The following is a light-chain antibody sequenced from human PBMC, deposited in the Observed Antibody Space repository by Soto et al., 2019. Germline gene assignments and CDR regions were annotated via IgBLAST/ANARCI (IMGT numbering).Light chain of an antibody. CDR3: SSYTTSGTRV. CDR2: EVT. J-gene: IGLJ1*01. CDR1: SSDVGDYNY. Sequence: QSVLTQPASVSGSPGQSITISCTGTSSDVGDYNYVSWYQHHPGKAPKLMIFEVTNRPSGVSNRFSGSKSGNTASLTISGLQAEDEADYYCSSYTTSGTRVFGTGTKLTV. V-gene: IGLV2-14*01.